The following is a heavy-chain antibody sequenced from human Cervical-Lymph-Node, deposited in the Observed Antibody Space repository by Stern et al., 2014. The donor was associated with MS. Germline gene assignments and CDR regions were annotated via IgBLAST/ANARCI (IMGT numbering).Heavy chain of an antibody. V-gene: IGHV5-51*01. Sequence: VQLGQSGAEVKKPGESLKISCKLSGYSFTIYYIAWVRQMPGKGLEWMGVIYPYDSDTTYSPSFQGQVTSSADKSITTAYLQWSSLRASDTAMYYCARHVQGFDYWGQGTLVTVSS. CDR1: GYSFTIYY. CDR3: ARHVQGFDY. CDR2: IYPYDSDT. J-gene: IGHJ4*02.